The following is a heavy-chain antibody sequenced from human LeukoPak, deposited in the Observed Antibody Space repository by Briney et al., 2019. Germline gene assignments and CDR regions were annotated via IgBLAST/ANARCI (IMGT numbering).Heavy chain of an antibody. CDR3: ARHPHEFDIAAQYYFDY. J-gene: IGHJ4*02. V-gene: IGHV4-39*01. CDR1: GGPISSGGYY. D-gene: IGHD6-6*01. Sequence: PSETLSLTCTVSGGPISSGGYYWSWIRQHPGKGLEWIGYIYYSGSTYYNPSLKSRVTISVDTSKNQFSLKLSSVTAADTAVYYCARHPHEFDIAAQYYFDYWGQGTLVTVSS. CDR2: IYYSGST.